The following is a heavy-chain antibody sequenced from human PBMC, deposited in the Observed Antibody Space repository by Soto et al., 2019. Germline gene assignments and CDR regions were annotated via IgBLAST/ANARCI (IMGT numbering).Heavy chain of an antibody. V-gene: IGHV3-9*01. CDR1: GFTFDDYA. CDR3: VKDESINGYIGHFRH. D-gene: IGHD1-26*01. CDR2: INWNSGSI. Sequence: EVQLVESGGGLVQPARSLRLPCVASGFTFDDYAMHWVRPVPRKGLEWVSGINWNSGSIGYGDSVKGRCAISRYKAKNPVQLQMNSLSGADTGFYYCVKDESINGYIGHFRHWGQGTLVSVSS. J-gene: IGHJ1*01.